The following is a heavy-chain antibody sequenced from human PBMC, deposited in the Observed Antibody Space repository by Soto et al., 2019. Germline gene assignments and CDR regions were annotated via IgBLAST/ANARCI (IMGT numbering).Heavy chain of an antibody. V-gene: IGHV1-2*02. CDR2: INPNSGGT. D-gene: IGHD5-18*01. Sequence: QVQLVQSGAEVKKPGASVKVSCKASGYTFTGYYMHWVRQAPGQGLERMGWINPNSGGTNYAQKFQGRVTMTRDTSISTAYMELSRLRSDDTAVYYCARDSSGWLQQYYFDYWGQGTLVTVSS. CDR1: GYTFTGYY. J-gene: IGHJ4*02. CDR3: ARDSSGWLQQYYFDY.